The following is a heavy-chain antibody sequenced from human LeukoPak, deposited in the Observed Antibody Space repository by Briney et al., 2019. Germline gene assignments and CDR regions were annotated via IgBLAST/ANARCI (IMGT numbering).Heavy chain of an antibody. V-gene: IGHV1-2*02. D-gene: IGHD5-12*01. Sequence: ASVKVSCKASGYTFTGYYIHWVRQAPGQGLEWMAFINPDSGDSYSAPKFRGGVTMTRDTSISTASMEVSWLTSDDTAVYYCATGVATAFTYWGQGTLVIVSS. J-gene: IGHJ4*02. CDR2: INPDSGDS. CDR3: ATGVATAFTY. CDR1: GYTFTGYY.